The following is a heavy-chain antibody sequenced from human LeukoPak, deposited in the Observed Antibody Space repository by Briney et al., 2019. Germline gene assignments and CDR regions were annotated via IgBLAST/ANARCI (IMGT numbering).Heavy chain of an antibody. V-gene: IGHV4-34*01. CDR1: GGSFSGYY. CDR3: ARFTGSYYSYFDY. J-gene: IGHJ4*01. Sequence: SETLSLTCAVYGGSFSGYYWSWIRQPPGKGLEWIGEINHSGSTNYNPSLKGRVTISVDTSKNQFSLKLSSVTAADTAVYYCARFTGSYYSYFDYWGQGTLVTVSS. D-gene: IGHD3-10*01. CDR2: INHSGST.